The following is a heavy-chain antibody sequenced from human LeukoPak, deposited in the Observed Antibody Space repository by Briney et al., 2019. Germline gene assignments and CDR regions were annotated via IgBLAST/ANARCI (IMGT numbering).Heavy chain of an antibody. V-gene: IGHV3-66*01. J-gene: IGHJ3*02. CDR2: IYSGGST. CDR3: ASSSLGSGYKLNDAFDI. Sequence: PGGSLRLSCAASGFTVSSNYMSWVRQAPGKGLEWVSVIYSGGSTYYADSVKGRFTISRDNSKNTLYLQMNSLRAEDTAVYYCASSSLGSGYKLNDAFDIWGQGTMVTVSS. CDR1: GFTVSSNY. D-gene: IGHD5-12*01.